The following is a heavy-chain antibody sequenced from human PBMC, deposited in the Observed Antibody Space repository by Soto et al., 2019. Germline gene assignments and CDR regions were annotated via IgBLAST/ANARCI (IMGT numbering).Heavy chain of an antibody. V-gene: IGHV1-18*01. CDR1: GYGFTTYG. D-gene: IGHD3-16*01. CDR3: ARGGDGDY. Sequence: QIHLVQSGAEVKKPGASVKVSCKGSGYGFTTYGITWVRQAPGQGLEWMAWNRAHNGNTNYAQKLQGRVTVTRDTSTSTAYMELRSLRSDDTAVYYCARGGDGDYWGPGALVTVSS. J-gene: IGHJ4*02. CDR2: NRAHNGNT.